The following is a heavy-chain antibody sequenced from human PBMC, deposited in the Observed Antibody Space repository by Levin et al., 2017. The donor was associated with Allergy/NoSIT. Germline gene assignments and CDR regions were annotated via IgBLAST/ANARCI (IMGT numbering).Heavy chain of an antibody. CDR2: ISYDGSNK. V-gene: IGHV3-30*18. CDR1: GFTFSSCA. Sequence: GESLKISCAASGFTFSSCAMHWVRQAPGKGLEWVASISYDGSNKYYADSVKGRFTISRDNSKNTLYLQMNSLRAEDTAVYYCAKDPGSSTWYPDYWGQGTLVTVSS. CDR3: AKDPGSSTWYPDY. J-gene: IGHJ4*02. D-gene: IGHD6-13*01.